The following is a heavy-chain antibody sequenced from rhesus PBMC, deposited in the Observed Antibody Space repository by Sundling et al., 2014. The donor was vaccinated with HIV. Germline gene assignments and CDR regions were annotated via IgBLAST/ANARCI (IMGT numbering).Heavy chain of an antibody. CDR1: GFTFSSYG. J-gene: IGHJ4*01. V-gene: IGHV3-136*01. D-gene: IGHD6-31*01. Sequence: EVQLVESGGGLVQPGGSLRLSCAASGFTFSSYGMSWVRQAPGKGLEWVSSISSASSFIYYADSVKGRFIISRDNSKNTFSLQMNSLRVEDTAVYYCAKVRGGWYNYLEFWGQGVLVIVSS. CDR2: ISSASSFI. CDR3: AKVRGGWYNYLEF.